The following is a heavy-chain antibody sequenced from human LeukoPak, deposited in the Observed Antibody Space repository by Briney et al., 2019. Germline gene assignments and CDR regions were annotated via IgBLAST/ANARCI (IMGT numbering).Heavy chain of an antibody. V-gene: IGHV1-3*02. J-gene: IGHJ4*02. D-gene: IGHD3-22*01. Sequence: ASVKISCNTSGYIFNSYAIHWVRQAPGQRLEWVGWSNAGHGNTKYSEDFQGRVTLTRDTSATTAYMELTGLRSEDTAVYYCARGDSSGYSAFDYWGQGTLVTVSS. CDR2: SNAGHGNT. CDR3: ARGDSSGYSAFDY. CDR1: GYIFNSYA.